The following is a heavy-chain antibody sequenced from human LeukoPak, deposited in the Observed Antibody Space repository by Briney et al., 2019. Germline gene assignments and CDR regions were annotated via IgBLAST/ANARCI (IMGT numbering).Heavy chain of an antibody. Sequence: ASVKVSCKSSVYTFTGYYMHSVRQAPGQGLEWMGWINPNSGGTNYAQKFQGRVTMTRDTSISTAYMELSRLRSDDTAVYYCARGVVVVVDATRSAPDYWGQGTLVTVSS. CDR1: VYTFTGYY. J-gene: IGHJ4*02. CDR3: ARGVVVVVDATRSAPDY. CDR2: INPNSGGT. V-gene: IGHV1-2*02. D-gene: IGHD2-15*01.